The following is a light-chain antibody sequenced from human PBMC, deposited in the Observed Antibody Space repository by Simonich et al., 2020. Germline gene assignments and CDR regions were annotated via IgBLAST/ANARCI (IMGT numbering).Light chain of an antibody. CDR1: SSDVGGYNY. V-gene: IGLV2-11*01. J-gene: IGLJ3*02. CDR2: DVS. Sequence: QSALTQPRSVSGSPGQSVTISCTGTSSDVGGYNYVSWYQQHPGKAPKLMIYDVSKRPSGVPVRFSGSKSGNTASLTISGLQAEDEADYYCCSYASSSTWVFGGGTKLTVL. CDR3: CSYASSSTWV.